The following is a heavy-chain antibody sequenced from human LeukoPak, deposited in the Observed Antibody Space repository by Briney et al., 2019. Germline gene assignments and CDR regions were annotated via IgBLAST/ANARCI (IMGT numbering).Heavy chain of an antibody. D-gene: IGHD6-6*01. Sequence: GGSLRLSCVASGFTFSSYWMHWVRQAPGKGLVWVSHINSDGRSTTYADSVKGRFTISRDNAKNTLYLQMNSLRAEDTAVYYCARTGIAARPTVWFDPWGQGTLVTVSP. CDR3: ARTGIAARPTVWFDP. J-gene: IGHJ5*02. CDR1: GFTFSSYW. V-gene: IGHV3-74*01. CDR2: INSDGRST.